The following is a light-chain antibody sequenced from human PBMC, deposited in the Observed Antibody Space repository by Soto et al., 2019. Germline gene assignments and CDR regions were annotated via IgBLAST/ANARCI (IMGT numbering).Light chain of an antibody. V-gene: IGLV1-40*01. CDR2: ANS. J-gene: IGLJ1*01. CDR1: TSNIGAGYD. CDR3: QSYDTSLSGSYV. Sequence: QSALTQPPSVSGAPGQRVIVSCTGSTSNIGAGYDVHWYQQLPGTSPKLLIFANSNRPSGVPDRFSASRSGSSASLTITGLQAEDEADYYCQSYDTSLSGSYVFGSGTKV.